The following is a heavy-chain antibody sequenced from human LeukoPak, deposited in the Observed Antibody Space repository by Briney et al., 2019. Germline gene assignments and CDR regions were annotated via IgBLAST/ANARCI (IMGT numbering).Heavy chain of an antibody. CDR2: ISSSGSTI. D-gene: IGHD4-17*01. CDR3: ASTDGDYALVDY. CDR1: GFTFSRYA. V-gene: IGHV3-48*03. Sequence: PGGSLRLSCAASGFTFSRYAMHWVRQAPGKGLEWVSYISSSGSTIYYADSVKGRFTISRDNAKNSLYLQMNSLRAEDTAVYYCASTDGDYALVDYWGQGTLVTVSS. J-gene: IGHJ4*02.